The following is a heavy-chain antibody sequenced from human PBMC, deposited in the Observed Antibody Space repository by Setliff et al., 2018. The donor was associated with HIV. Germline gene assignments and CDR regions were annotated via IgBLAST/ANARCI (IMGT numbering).Heavy chain of an antibody. J-gene: IGHJ5*02. CDR2: IYHDGST. V-gene: IGHV4-38-2*02. D-gene: IGHD3-10*01. CDR3: SRYYGSGTYHRWFDP. CDR1: GYSITNGYY. Sequence: SETLSLTCSVSGYSITNGYYWGWIRQPPGKGLEWVGSIYHDGSTYYNPSLRSRVTISVDTSKNQFSLKLSSVTAADTAVYYCSRYYGSGTYHRWFDPWGQGTPVTVSS.